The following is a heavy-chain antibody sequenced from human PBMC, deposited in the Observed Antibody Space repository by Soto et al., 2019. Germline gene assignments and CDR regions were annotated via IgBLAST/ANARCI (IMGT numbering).Heavy chain of an antibody. CDR2: IYYSGST. CDR3: ARARWNDAPFDY. V-gene: IGHV4-31*03. D-gene: IGHD1-1*01. CDR1: GGSISSGGYY. Sequence: PSETLSLTCTVSGGSISSGGYYWSWIRQHPGKGLEWIGYIYYSGSTYYNPSLKSRVTISVDTSKNQFSLKLSSVTAADTAVYYCARARWNDAPFDYWGQGTLVTVSS. J-gene: IGHJ4*02.